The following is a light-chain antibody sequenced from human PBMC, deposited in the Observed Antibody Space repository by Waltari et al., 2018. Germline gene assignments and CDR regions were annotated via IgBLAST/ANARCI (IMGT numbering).Light chain of an antibody. V-gene: IGKV4-1*01. CDR1: RSLFYTSTNTDY. Sequence: DIVMTQSPDSLALSLGERATISCKSRRSLFYTSTNTDYLAWYQKKPGQPPILLVSWASTRESGVPDRFSGSGSGTDFTLTINGLQAEDVAVYYCQQFYSRPWTFGQGTRV. J-gene: IGKJ1*01. CDR3: QQFYSRPWT. CDR2: WAS.